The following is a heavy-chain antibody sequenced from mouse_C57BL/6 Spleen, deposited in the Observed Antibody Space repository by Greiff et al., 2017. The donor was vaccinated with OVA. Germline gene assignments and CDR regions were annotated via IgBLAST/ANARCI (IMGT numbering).Heavy chain of an antibody. CDR1: GYTFTSYW. Sequence: QVQLQQPGAELVRPGSSVKLSCKASGYTFTSYWMHWVKQRPIQGLEWIGNIDPSDSETHYNQKFKDKATLTGDKSSSTAYMQLSSLTSEDSAVYYCARLDDTVGGGFDYWGQGTTLTVSS. CDR2: IDPSDSET. V-gene: IGHV1-52*01. D-gene: IGHD1-1*01. CDR3: ARLDDTVGGGFDY. J-gene: IGHJ2*01.